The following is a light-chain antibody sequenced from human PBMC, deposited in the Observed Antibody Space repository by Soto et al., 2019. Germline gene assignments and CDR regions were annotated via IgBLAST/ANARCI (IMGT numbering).Light chain of an antibody. CDR1: QSVSGRY. V-gene: IGKV3-20*01. CDR3: QQYDTSPNT. CDR2: SAS. Sequence: NVLTQSPGTLSLSPGEGATLSCRASQSVSGRYLAWCQHRPGQPPRLLIYSASSRATGIPDRFSGSGSGTEFTLTISRLEPEDFAVYYCQQYDTSPNTFGQGTKVEFK. J-gene: IGKJ2*01.